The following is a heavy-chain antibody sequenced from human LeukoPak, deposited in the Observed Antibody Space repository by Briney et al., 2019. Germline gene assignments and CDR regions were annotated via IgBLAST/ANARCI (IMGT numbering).Heavy chain of an antibody. Sequence: PGRSLRLSCAASGFTFDDYAMHWVRQAPGKGLEWASGISWNSGSIGYADSVKGRFTISRDNAKNSLYLQMNSLRAEDTAVYYCGRAGVYSASSGYGPDRWGQGTLVTVSS. CDR3: GRAGVYSASSGYGPDR. CDR2: ISWNSGSI. J-gene: IGHJ5*02. D-gene: IGHD3-22*01. CDR1: GFTFDDYA. V-gene: IGHV3-9*01.